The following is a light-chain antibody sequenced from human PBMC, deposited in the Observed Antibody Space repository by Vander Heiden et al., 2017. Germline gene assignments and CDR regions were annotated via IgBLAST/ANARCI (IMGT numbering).Light chain of an antibody. J-gene: IGKJ2*01. V-gene: IGKV3-20*01. Sequence: EIAFTHSPGTLSLSPGERATLSCRASQSVSSSYLAWYQQKPGQAPRLLIYGASSRATGIPDRFSGSGSGTDFTLTISRLEPEDFAVYYCQQYVSSPYTFGQGTKLEIK. CDR1: QSVSSSY. CDR2: GAS. CDR3: QQYVSSPYT.